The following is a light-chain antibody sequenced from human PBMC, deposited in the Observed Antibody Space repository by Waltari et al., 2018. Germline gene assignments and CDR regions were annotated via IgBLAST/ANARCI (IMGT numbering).Light chain of an antibody. CDR3: GTWDATLSAGV. V-gene: IGLV1-51*01. CDR2: DNN. Sequence: QSVLTQPPSVSAAPGQKVTISCSGSYSNIGTNYVSWYQQLPGTAPKLLIYDNNKRPSGIPDRFSGAKSGASATLGSTGLQTGDEADYYCGTWDATLSAGVFGGGTKVTVL. CDR1: YSNIGTNY. J-gene: IGLJ3*02.